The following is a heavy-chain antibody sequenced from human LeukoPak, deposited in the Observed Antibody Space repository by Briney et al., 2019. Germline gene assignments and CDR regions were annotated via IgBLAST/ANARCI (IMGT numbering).Heavy chain of an antibody. CDR3: ARGPRLSCMIDY. Sequence: SVKVSCKASGGTFSSYAISWVRQAPGQGLEWMGRIIPIFGTANYAQKFQGRVTITTDESTSTAYMELSSLRSEDMAVYYCARGPRLSCMIDYWGQGTLVTVSS. CDR1: GGTFSSYA. CDR2: IIPIFGTA. V-gene: IGHV1-69*05. D-gene: IGHD2-15*01. J-gene: IGHJ4*02.